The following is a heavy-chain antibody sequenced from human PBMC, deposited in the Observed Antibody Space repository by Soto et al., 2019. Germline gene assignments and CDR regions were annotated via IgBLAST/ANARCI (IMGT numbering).Heavy chain of an antibody. Sequence: EVQLVESGGCLVQPGGSLRLSCAASGFSITNTCMHWVRQAPGKGLEWVGRVKSKADGGTADYAAPVKGRFTVSRDDSKNTQYLQMNSLKMEDTAVYYCNSYPDFWGGHTPLWGQGTLVTVSS. CDR2: VKSKADGGTA. CDR1: GFSITNTC. V-gene: IGHV3-15*07. J-gene: IGHJ4*02. D-gene: IGHD3-3*01. CDR3: NSYPDFWGGHTPL.